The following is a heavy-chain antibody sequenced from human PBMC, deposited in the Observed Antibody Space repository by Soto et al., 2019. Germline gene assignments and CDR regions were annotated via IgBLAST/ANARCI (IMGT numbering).Heavy chain of an antibody. J-gene: IGHJ4*02. CDR2: ISGSGGST. V-gene: IGHV3-23*01. D-gene: IGHD2-2*01. CDR1: GFTFSSYA. CDR3: AKVRGYCSSTSCSITLFDY. Sequence: LRLSCAASGFTFSSYAMSWVRQAPGKGLEWVSAISGSGGSTYYADSVKGRFTISRDNSKNTLYLQMNSLRAEDTAVYYCAKVRGYCSSTSCSITLFDYWGQGTLVTVSS.